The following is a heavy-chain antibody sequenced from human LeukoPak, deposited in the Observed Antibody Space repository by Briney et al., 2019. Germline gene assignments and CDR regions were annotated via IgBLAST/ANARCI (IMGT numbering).Heavy chain of an antibody. V-gene: IGHV3-23*01. Sequence: GGSLRLSCAVSGLTFNNYAMSWVRQAPGKGLEWVSAISKSGDHTYYAASAKGRFTIYRDNSKNTQYLQMNSLRAEDTAVYYCAKSAYIYWGQGTLVTVSS. J-gene: IGHJ4*02. D-gene: IGHD2-2*02. CDR1: GLTFNNYA. CDR3: AKSAYIY. CDR2: ISKSGDHT.